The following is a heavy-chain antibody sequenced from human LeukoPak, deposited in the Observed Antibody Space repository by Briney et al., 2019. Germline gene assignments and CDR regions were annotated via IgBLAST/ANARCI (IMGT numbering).Heavy chain of an antibody. V-gene: IGHV1-2*02. CDR3: ASTENWFGELSGDYYFDY. D-gene: IGHD3-10*01. CDR2: INPNSGGT. J-gene: IGHJ4*02. CDR1: GYTFTGYY. Sequence: ASVKVSCKASGYTFTGYYMHWVRQAPGQGLEWMGWINPNSGGTNYAQKFQGRVTMTRDTSISTAYMELSRLRSDDTAVYYCASTENWFGELSGDYYFDYWGQGTLVTVSS.